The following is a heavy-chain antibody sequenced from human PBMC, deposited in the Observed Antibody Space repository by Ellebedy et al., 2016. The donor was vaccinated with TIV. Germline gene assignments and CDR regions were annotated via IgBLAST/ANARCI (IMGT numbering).Heavy chain of an antibody. J-gene: IGHJ4*02. CDR1: GFTFSNYW. CDR3: ARGSDGQDY. D-gene: IGHD3/OR15-3a*01. CDR2: IHSDGSTT. V-gene: IGHV3-74*01. Sequence: PGGSLRLSCAASGFTFSNYWMHWVRHLPGKGLMWVSNIHSDGSTTIYADSVEGRFTIPRDNAKNTLYLQMNSLTVEDTGVYYCARGSDGQDYWGQGTLVTVSS.